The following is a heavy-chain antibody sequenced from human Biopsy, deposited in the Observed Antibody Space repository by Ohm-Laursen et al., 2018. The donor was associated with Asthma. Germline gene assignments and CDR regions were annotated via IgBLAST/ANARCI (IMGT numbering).Heavy chain of an antibody. CDR3: VREGTDDAFDI. Sequence: SLRLSCAASGFNFSNFAIHWVRQAPGKGLEWVGVISKDASTQDYADSVKGRFTMARDNSKNTLDLQMNSLREEDTAVYYCVREGTDDAFDIWGQGTVVSVSS. J-gene: IGHJ3*02. CDR1: GFNFSNFA. D-gene: IGHD1-1*01. V-gene: IGHV3-30*01. CDR2: ISKDASTQ.